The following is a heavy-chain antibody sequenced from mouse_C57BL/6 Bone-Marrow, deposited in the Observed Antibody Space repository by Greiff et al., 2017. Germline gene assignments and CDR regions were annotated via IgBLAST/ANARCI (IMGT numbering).Heavy chain of an antibody. CDR3: ARDTAYFDY. J-gene: IGHJ2*01. Sequence: QVHVKQPGAELVKPGASVKMSCKASGYTFTSYWITWVKQRPGQGLEWIGDLYPGSGSTNYNEKFKSKATLTVDTSSSTAYMQLSSLTSEDSAVYYWARDTAYFDYGGQGTTLTVSS. V-gene: IGHV1-55*01. CDR2: LYPGSGST. CDR1: GYTFTSYW.